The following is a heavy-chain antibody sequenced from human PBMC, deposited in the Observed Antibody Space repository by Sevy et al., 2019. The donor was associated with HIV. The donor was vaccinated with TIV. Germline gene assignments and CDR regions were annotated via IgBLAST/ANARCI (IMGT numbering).Heavy chain of an antibody. V-gene: IGHV3-48*01. CDR2: IGTSSSTI. D-gene: IGHD3-10*01. CDR1: GFSFSTYS. Sequence: GGSLRLPCAASGFSFSTYSMNWVRQAPGKGLEWVSYIGTSSSTIYYADSVRGRFTISRDNGKNSLYLQMSSLRAADTALYYCARVPSTGRFGMDVWGQGTTVTVSS. CDR3: ARVPSTGRFGMDV. J-gene: IGHJ6*02.